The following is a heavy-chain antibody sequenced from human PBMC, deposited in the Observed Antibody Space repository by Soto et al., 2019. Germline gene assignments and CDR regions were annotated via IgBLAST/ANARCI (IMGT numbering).Heavy chain of an antibody. J-gene: IGHJ5*02. CDR1: GGSFGSSAYY. Sequence: SETLSLTCTVSGGSFGSSAYYWGWIRRAPGKGLEWIGSINSSGSTFSNPSLKSRVTLSVDTSKNQFSLKLTSVTAADTALYYCSRRAPEGFDPCGQGTLVTVYS. V-gene: IGHV4-39*01. CDR3: SRRAPEGFDP. CDR2: INSSGST.